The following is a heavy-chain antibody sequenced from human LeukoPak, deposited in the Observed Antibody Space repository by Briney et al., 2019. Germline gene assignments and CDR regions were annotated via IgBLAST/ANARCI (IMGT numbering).Heavy chain of an antibody. V-gene: IGHV3-53*01. J-gene: IGHJ3*01. CDR2: IYNGGST. CDR1: GFTFSSNY. Sequence: PGGSLRLSCAASGFTFSSNYMSWVRQAPGKGLEWVSGIYNGGSTFYADSVKGRFTISRDTSKNTLNLQMNSLRAEDTAVYYCARVGGWFAPQDAFDVWGQGTMVTVSS. CDR3: ARVGGWFAPQDAFDV. D-gene: IGHD6-19*01.